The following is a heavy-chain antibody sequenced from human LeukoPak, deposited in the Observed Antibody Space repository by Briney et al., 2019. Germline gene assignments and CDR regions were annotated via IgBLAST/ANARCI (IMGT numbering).Heavy chain of an antibody. J-gene: IGHJ5*02. Sequence: ASVKVSCKVSGYTLTELSIYWVRQAPGKGLEWMGSFDCEDRDTIYAPKFQDRVTMTVDTSTDTAYMELSSLRSEDTALYYCVRSFPRYIPVAGTGGGSWGQGTLVTVSS. V-gene: IGHV1-24*01. CDR2: FDCEDRDT. D-gene: IGHD6-19*01. CDR3: VRSFPRYIPVAGTGGGS. CDR1: GYTLTELS.